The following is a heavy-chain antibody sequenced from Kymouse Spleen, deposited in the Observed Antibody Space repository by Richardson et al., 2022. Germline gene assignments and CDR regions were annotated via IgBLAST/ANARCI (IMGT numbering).Heavy chain of an antibody. J-gene: IGHJ6*02. V-gene: IGHV3-33*01. D-gene: IGHD1-7*01. CDR2: IWYDGSNK. CDR3: ARGGYNWNYDYYYYGMDV. Sequence: QVQLVESGGGVVQPGRSLRLSCAASGFTFSSYGMHWVRQAPGKGLEWVAVIWYDGSNKYYADSVKGRFTISRDNSKNTLYLQMNSLRAEDTAVYYCARGGYNWNYDYYYYGMDVWGQGTTVTVSS. CDR1: GFTFSSYG.